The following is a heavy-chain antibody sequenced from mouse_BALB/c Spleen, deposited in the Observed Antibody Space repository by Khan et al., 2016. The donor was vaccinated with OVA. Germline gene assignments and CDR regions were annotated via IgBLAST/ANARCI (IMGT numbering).Heavy chain of an antibody. V-gene: IGHV1-77*01. D-gene: IGHD1-1*01. CDR2: IYPGSGTT. Sequence: QVQLKQSGPELVKPGASVKMSCKASVYTFTDYIISWVKQRTGQGLEWIGEIYPGSGTTHYNEKFKGKATLTADKSSNTAYMQLNSLTSEDSAIYFCARFETTVADYWGQGTTLTVSS. CDR3: ARFETTVADY. J-gene: IGHJ2*01. CDR1: VYTFTDYI.